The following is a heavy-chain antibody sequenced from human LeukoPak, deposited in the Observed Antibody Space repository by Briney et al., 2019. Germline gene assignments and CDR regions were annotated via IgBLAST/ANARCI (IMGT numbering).Heavy chain of an antibody. D-gene: IGHD3-10*01. CDR1: GYSISSGYY. Sequence: SETLSLTCAVSGYSISSGYYWGWIRQPPGKGLEWIGSIYHSGSTYYNPSLKSRVTISVDTSKNQFSLKLSSVTAADTAVYYCARVGGSGSYYSVLDWFDPWGQGTLVTVS. V-gene: IGHV4-38-2*01. J-gene: IGHJ5*02. CDR2: IYHSGST. CDR3: ARVGGSGSYYSVLDWFDP.